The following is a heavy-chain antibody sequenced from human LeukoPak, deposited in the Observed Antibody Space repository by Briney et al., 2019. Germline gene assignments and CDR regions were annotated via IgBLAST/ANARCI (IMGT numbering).Heavy chain of an antibody. J-gene: IGHJ4*02. V-gene: IGHV4-61*01. CDR2: IYYSVST. CDR1: GGSVSSGSYY. CDR3: ASTATLYYYGSGSYYPDY. D-gene: IGHD3-10*01. Sequence: PSETLSLTCTVSGGSVSSGSYYWSWIRQPPGKGLEWIGYIYYSVSTNYDPSLKSRVTISVDTSKNQFSLKLSSVTAADTAVYYCASTATLYYYGSGSYYPDYWGQGTLVTVSS.